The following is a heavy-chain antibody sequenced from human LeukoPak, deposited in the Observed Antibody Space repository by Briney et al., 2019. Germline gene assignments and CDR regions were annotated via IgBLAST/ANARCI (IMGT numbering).Heavy chain of an antibody. D-gene: IGHD3-22*01. Sequence: SVKVSCKASGGTFSSHGINWVQQAPGQRLEWMAMIIPIFGTTNYAQKFQGRVTITTDESTGTAYMELNSLRSDDTAVYYRPREPSSDSSGYSDSLGHGTLVTASS. CDR2: IIPIFGTT. CDR1: GGTFSSHG. V-gene: IGHV1-69*05. CDR3: PREPSSDSSGYSDS. J-gene: IGHJ5*01.